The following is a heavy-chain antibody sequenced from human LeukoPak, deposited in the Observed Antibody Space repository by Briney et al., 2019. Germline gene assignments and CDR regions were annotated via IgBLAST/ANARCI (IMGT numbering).Heavy chain of an antibody. CDR1: GFTFSSYW. CDR2: INSDGSST. D-gene: IGHD5/OR15-5a*01. J-gene: IGHJ3*02. CDR3: AKDLKPLRFPQYENDAFDI. V-gene: IGHV3-74*01. Sequence: GGSLRLSCAASGFTFSSYWMHWVRQAPGKGLVWVSRINSDGSSTSYADPVKGRFTISRDNAKNTLYLQMNSLRAEDTAVYYCAKDLKPLRFPQYENDAFDIWGQGTMVTVSS.